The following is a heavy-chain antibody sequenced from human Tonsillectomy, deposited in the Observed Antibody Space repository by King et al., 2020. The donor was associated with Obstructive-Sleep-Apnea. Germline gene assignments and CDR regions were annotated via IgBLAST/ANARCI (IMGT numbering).Heavy chain of an antibody. Sequence: VQLVESGGGLVQPGGSLKLSCVTSGFTFSSYAMSWVRQAPGKGLEWVSSIISGGKTYYADSVKGRFTISPENSKNTLYLQMNSLRAEDTAVYYCAKDIGTTVTRDYWGQGTLVTVSS. CDR3: AKDIGTTVTRDY. J-gene: IGHJ4*02. V-gene: IGHV3-23*04. CDR2: IISGGKT. D-gene: IGHD4-17*01. CDR1: GFTFSSYA.